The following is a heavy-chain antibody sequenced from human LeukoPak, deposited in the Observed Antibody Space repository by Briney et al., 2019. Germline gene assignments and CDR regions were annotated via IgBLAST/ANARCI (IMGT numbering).Heavy chain of an antibody. J-gene: IGHJ4*02. D-gene: IGHD5-24*01. V-gene: IGHV3-23*01. Sequence: GGSLRLSCTASGFTFSRYAMSWVRQAPGKGLEWVSSINADSSITFYADSVKGRFTTSREISKKRVNLQTNGLRAEDWAKPFCARGPGGGATIDSWGQGVVVSVS. CDR1: GFTFSRYA. CDR3: ARGPGGGATIDS. CDR2: INADSSIT.